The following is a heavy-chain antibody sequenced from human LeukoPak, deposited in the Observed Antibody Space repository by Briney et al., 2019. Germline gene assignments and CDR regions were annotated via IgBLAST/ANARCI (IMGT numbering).Heavy chain of an antibody. CDR1: GGSISSYY. CDR2: IYYSGST. V-gene: IGHV4-59*01. J-gene: IGHJ3*02. Sequence: SETLSLTCTVSGGSISSYYWSWIRQPPGKGLEWIGYIYYSGSTNYNPSLKSRVTISVDTSKNQFSLKLSSVTAADTAVYYCARDRAYCSGGSCREEFDIWGQGTMVTVSS. CDR3: ARDRAYCSGGSCREEFDI. D-gene: IGHD2-15*01.